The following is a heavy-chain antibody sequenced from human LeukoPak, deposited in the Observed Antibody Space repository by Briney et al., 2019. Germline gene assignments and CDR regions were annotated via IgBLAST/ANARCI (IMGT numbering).Heavy chain of an antibody. CDR3: ARHPDGSLSLDY. D-gene: IGHD1-26*01. Sequence: PGGSLRLSCAASGFTFSSYWMSWVRQAPGKGLEWVANIKQDGSEKYFVDSVTGRFTISRNNAKKSLHLQMNSLKAEDTAVYYCARHPDGSLSLDYWGQGTLVTVSS. V-gene: IGHV3-7*05. CDR1: GFTFSSYW. CDR2: IKQDGSEK. J-gene: IGHJ4*02.